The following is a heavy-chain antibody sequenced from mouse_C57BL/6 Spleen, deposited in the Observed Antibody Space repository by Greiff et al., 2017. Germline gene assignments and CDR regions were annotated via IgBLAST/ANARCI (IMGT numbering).Heavy chain of an antibody. CDR1: GYAFSSYW. Sequence: VQLQQSGAELVKPGASVKISCKASGYAFSSYWPNWVKQRPGKGLEWIGQIYPGDGDTNYNGTFKGKATLTADKSSSTAYMQLSSLTSEDSAVYFCARSDGSSYYFDYWGQGTTLTVSS. J-gene: IGHJ2*01. CDR2: IYPGDGDT. D-gene: IGHD1-1*01. V-gene: IGHV1-80*01. CDR3: ARSDGSSYYFDY.